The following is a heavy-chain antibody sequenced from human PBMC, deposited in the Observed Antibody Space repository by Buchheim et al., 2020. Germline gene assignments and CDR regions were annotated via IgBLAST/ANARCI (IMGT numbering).Heavy chain of an antibody. CDR1: GGSISTYY. V-gene: IGHV4-59*01. CDR3: AKIDYIVGATGFDY. J-gene: IGHJ4*02. D-gene: IGHD1-26*01. Sequence: QVQLQESGPGLVKPSETLSLTCTVSGGSISTYYWSWIRQPPGKGLEWIGYIFYSGSTNYNPSLKSRVTISVDTSKNQFSLQLSSVTAADTAVYYCAKIDYIVGATGFDYWGQGTL. CDR2: IFYSGST.